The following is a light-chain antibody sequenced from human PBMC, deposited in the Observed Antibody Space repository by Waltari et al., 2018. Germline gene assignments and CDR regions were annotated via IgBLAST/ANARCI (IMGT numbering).Light chain of an antibody. Sequence: DAVLTQSPLALPVTLGQPASSSCRTSQSLVYSDGNIYLNWFQQRPGQSPRPLIYKVSDRHSGVPDRFSGSGSGTDFTLKISRVEADDIGVYYCMQGTHWPYTFGQGTKLEI. CDR2: KVS. CDR1: QSLVYSDGNIY. J-gene: IGKJ2*01. V-gene: IGKV2-30*01. CDR3: MQGTHWPYT.